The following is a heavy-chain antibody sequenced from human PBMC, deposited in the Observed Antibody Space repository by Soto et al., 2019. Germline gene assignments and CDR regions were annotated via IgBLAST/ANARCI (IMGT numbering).Heavy chain of an antibody. CDR2: IIPILGIA. J-gene: IGHJ6*02. CDR3: ARDGRGFGDRFYYYYGMDV. Sequence: GASVKVSCKASGGTFSSYTISWVRQAPGQGLEWMGRIIPILGIANYAQKLQGRVTMTTDTSTSTAYMELRSLRSDDTAVYYCARDGRGFGDRFYYYYGMDVWGQGTTVTVSS. V-gene: IGHV1-69*04. CDR1: GGTFSSYT. D-gene: IGHD3-10*01.